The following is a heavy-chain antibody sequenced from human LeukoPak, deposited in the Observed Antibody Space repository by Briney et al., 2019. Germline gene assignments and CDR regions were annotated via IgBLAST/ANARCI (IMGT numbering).Heavy chain of an antibody. Sequence: PGGSLRLSCAASGFTFSSYAMSWVRQAPGKGLEWVSSISSSSSYIYYADSVKGRFTISRDNAKNSLYLQMNSLRAEDTAVYYCARVPYYDSSFNWFDPWGQGTLVTVSS. V-gene: IGHV3-21*01. CDR3: ARVPYYDSSFNWFDP. D-gene: IGHD3-22*01. J-gene: IGHJ5*02. CDR2: ISSSSSYI. CDR1: GFTFSSYA.